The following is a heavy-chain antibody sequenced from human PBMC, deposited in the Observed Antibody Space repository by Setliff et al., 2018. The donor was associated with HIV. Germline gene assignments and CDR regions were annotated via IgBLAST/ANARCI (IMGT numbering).Heavy chain of an antibody. CDR1: GGSISTSNW. CDR3: ATHYGSGSYYNY. CDR2: IYYSGST. V-gene: IGHV4-28*01. D-gene: IGHD3-10*01. Sequence: SETLSLTCTVSGGSISTSNWWGWIRQTPGKGLEWIGYIYYSGSTNYNPSLKSRVTMSLDTSKNQFSLELYSVTAADTAVYYCATHYGSGSYYNYWGQGTLVTVSS. J-gene: IGHJ4*02.